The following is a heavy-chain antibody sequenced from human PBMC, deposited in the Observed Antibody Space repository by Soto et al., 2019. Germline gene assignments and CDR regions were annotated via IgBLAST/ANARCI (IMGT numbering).Heavy chain of an antibody. CDR3: AKIPVLLWFGELLTWFDP. J-gene: IGHJ5*02. D-gene: IGHD3-10*01. CDR2: ISGSGGST. V-gene: IGHV3-23*01. Sequence: VGSLRLSCAASGFTFSSYAMSWVRQAPGKGLEWVSAISGSGGSTYYADSVKGRFTISRDNSKNTLYLQMNSLRAEDTAVYYCAKIPVLLWFGELLTWFDPWGQGTLVTVSS. CDR1: GFTFSSYA.